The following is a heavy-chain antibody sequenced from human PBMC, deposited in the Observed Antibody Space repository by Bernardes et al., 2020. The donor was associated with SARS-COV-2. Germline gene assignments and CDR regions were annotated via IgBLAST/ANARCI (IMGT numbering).Heavy chain of an antibody. Sequence: SLRLSCAASGFTFSSYGMHWVRQAPGKGLEWVAVIWYDGSNKYYADSVKGRFTISRDNSKNTLYLQMNSLRAEDTAVYYCARDYSDDSSGYYYYYGMDVWGQGTTVTVSS. D-gene: IGHD3-22*01. V-gene: IGHV3-33*01. CDR1: GFTFSSYG. CDR3: ARDYSDDSSGYYYYYGMDV. CDR2: IWYDGSNK. J-gene: IGHJ6*02.